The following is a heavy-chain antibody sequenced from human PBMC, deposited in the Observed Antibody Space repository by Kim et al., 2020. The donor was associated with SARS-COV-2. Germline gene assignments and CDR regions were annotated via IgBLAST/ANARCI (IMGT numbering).Heavy chain of an antibody. CDR2: IYYSGST. Sequence: SETLSLTCTVSGGSISSYYWSWIRQPPGKGLEWIGYIYYSGSTNYNPSLKSRVTISVDTSKNQFSLKLSSVTAADTAVYYCARDRPPKYSSSWYEAYYYGMDVWGQGTTVTVSS. V-gene: IGHV4-59*01. J-gene: IGHJ6*02. CDR1: GGSISSYY. D-gene: IGHD6-13*01. CDR3: ARDRPPKYSSSWYEAYYYGMDV.